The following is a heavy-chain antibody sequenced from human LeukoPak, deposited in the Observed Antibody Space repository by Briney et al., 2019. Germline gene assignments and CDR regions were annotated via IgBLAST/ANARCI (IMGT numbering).Heavy chain of an antibody. Sequence: SETLSLTCTVSGGSISSFYWSWIRQPPGKGLEYIGYISYSETTSYNPSLKSRVTISVDTSKNQFSLKLTSVTAADMAVYYCARDKGIPQAFDIWGQGTMVTVSS. CDR3: ARDKGIPQAFDI. CDR1: GGSISSFY. V-gene: IGHV4-59*01. CDR2: ISYSETT. J-gene: IGHJ3*02. D-gene: IGHD6-13*01.